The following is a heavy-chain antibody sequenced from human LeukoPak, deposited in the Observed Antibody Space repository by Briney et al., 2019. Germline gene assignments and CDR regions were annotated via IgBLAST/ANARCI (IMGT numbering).Heavy chain of an antibody. CDR1: GFTFSSYA. CDR2: ISAGGGST. Sequence: QPGGSLRLSCAASGFTFSSYAMNWVCQAPGKGLEWVSAISAGGGSTDYADSVKGRFTISRDDSKKTLYLQMNSLRAEDTAVYYCAKGPFSRDIDYWGQGTLVTVSS. CDR3: AKGPFSRDIDY. D-gene: IGHD3-16*01. V-gene: IGHV3-23*01. J-gene: IGHJ4*02.